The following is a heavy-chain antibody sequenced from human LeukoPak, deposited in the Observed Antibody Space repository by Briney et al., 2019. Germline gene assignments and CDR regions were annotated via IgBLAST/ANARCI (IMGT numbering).Heavy chain of an antibody. CDR2: IYYSGST. D-gene: IGHD3-16*01. CDR1: GGSISSSSYY. J-gene: IGHJ4*02. CDR3: ARHSNMIPVDY. V-gene: IGHV4-39*01. Sequence: PSETLSLTCTVSGGSISSSSYYWGWIRQPPGKGLEWLGSIYYSGSTYYNPSLKSRVTISVDTSKNQFSLKLSSVTAADTAVYYCARHSNMIPVDYWGQGTLVTVSS.